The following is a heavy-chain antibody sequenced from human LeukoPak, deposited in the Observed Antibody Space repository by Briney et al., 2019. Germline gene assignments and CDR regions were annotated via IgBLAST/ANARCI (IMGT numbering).Heavy chain of an antibody. CDR1: GYSIKTSYH. CDR2: IHHSGDT. V-gene: IGHV4-38-2*02. Sequence: SETLSLTCTVSGYSIKTSYHWACVRQPPGRGLGWVATIHHSGDTFYTPSLKSRDTISMDTSKNKFSMTLKSVTAADTDVHYCERDRFDYGEYEFDSWGQGALVTVSS. CDR3: ERDRFDYGEYEFDS. J-gene: IGHJ5*01. D-gene: IGHD4-17*01.